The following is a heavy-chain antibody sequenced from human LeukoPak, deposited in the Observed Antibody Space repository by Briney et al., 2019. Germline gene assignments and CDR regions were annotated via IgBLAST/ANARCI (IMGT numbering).Heavy chain of an antibody. CDR3: ARDYYDSSEDLAFFDY. CDR2: IIPIFGTA. CDR1: GGTFSTYA. Sequence: SVKVSCKASGGTFSTYAISWVRQAPGQGLEWMGGIIPIFGTANYAQKFQGRVTITADESTSTAYMELSSLRSEDTAVYYCARDYYDSSEDLAFFDYWGQGTLVTVSS. D-gene: IGHD3-22*01. J-gene: IGHJ4*02. V-gene: IGHV1-69*13.